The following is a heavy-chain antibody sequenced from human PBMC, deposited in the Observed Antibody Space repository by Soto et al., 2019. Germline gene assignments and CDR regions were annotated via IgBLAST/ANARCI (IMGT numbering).Heavy chain of an antibody. D-gene: IGHD2-21*01. V-gene: IGHV1-3*01. CDR1: GYIFTSYV. CDR3: VREAGGEFDY. CDR2: ITGANGDT. J-gene: IGHJ4*02. Sequence: QVQLVQSGAEVKKPGASVRLSCKASGYIFTSYVIQWVRQAPGQTLEWMGWITGANGDTKYSQRFQGRVTISRDTSASTAYMDLSSLRSDDTAIYYGVREAGGEFDYWGQGTLVTVSS.